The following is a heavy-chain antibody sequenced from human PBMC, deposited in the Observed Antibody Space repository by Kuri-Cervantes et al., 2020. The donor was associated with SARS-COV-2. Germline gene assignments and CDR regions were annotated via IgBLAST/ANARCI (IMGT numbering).Heavy chain of an antibody. CDR2: MNPNSGNT. CDR3: ARTGGANYYDSSGYYN. D-gene: IGHD3-22*01. V-gene: IGHV1-8*02. J-gene: IGHJ4*02. Sequence: ASVKVSCKASGYTFTDYYMHWVRQATGQGLEWMGWMNPNSGNTGYAQKFQGRVTMTRNTSISTAYMELSSLRSEDTAVYYCARTGGANYYDSSGYYNWGQGTLVTVSS. CDR1: GYTFTDYY.